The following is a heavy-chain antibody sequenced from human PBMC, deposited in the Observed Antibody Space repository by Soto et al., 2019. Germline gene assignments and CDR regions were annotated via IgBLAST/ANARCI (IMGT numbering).Heavy chain of an antibody. CDR1: GGSISSGGYS. V-gene: IGHV4-30-2*01. CDR2: IYHSGST. Sequence: PSETLSLTCAVSGGSISSGGYSWSWIRQPPGKGLEWIGYIYHSGSTYYNPSLKSRVTISVDRSKNQFSLKLSSVTAADTAVYYCARGGYSYGRPHFTIDYWGQGTLVTVSS. J-gene: IGHJ4*02. CDR3: ARGGYSYGRPHFTIDY. D-gene: IGHD5-18*01.